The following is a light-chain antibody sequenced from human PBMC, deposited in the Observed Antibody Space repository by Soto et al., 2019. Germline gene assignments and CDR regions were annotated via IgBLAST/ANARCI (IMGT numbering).Light chain of an antibody. V-gene: IGKV3-15*01. J-gene: IGKJ2*01. CDR2: GAS. CDR3: QQYNKWPPTFT. Sequence: EIVMTQSPATLSVSPGERATLSCRASQSVSNNLAWYQQKPGPAPRLLIYGASTRATGIPARFSGSGSGTEFTLAISSLQSEDFAVYYCQQYNKWPPTFTFGQGTKLEIK. CDR1: QSVSNN.